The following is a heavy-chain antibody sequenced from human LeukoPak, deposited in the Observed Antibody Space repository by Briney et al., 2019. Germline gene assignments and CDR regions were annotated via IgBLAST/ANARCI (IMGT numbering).Heavy chain of an antibody. CDR2: IIPIFGTA. Sequence: SVKVSCKAAGGTFSSYAISWVRQAPGQGLEWMGGIIPIFGTANYAQKFQGRVTITTDESTSTAYMELSSLRSEDTAVYYCARGSYYYDSSGYYINYWGQGTLVTVSS. CDR3: ARGSYYYDSSGYYINY. D-gene: IGHD3-22*01. V-gene: IGHV1-69*05. CDR1: GGTFSSYA. J-gene: IGHJ4*02.